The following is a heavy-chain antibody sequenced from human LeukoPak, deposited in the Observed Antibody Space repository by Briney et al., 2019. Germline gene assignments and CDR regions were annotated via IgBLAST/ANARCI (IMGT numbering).Heavy chain of an antibody. V-gene: IGHV3-23*01. J-gene: IGHJ4*02. CDR3: AKDLGYDYVWGEGNLYDY. Sequence: GGTLRLSCAASGFTFSNHGMNWVRQAPGKGLEWLSGISPRGGGTYYADSVKGRFTISRDNSKNTLYLQMKSLRAEDTAVYYCAKDLGYDYVWGEGNLYDYWGQGTLVTVSS. CDR2: ISPRGGGT. D-gene: IGHD3-16*01. CDR1: GFTFSNHG.